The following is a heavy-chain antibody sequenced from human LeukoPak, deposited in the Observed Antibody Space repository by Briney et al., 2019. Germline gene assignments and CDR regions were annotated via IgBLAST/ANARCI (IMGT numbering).Heavy chain of an antibody. V-gene: IGHV1-18*01. Sequence: ASVKVSCKASGYTFTSYGISWVRQAPGQGLEWMGWISAYNGNTNYAQKLQGRVTMTTDTSTSTAYMELSSLRSEDTAVYYCARQAPDGYFDYWGQGTLVTVSS. CDR3: ARQAPDGYFDY. CDR1: GYTFTSYG. J-gene: IGHJ4*02. CDR2: ISAYNGNT.